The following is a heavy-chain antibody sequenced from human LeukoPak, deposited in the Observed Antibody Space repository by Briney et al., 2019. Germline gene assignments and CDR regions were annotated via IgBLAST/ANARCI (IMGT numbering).Heavy chain of an antibody. Sequence: GGSLRLSCAASGFTFRSSAMSWVRQAPGKGLEWVASISGSGDTTYYTDSVKGRFTVSRDNSENTLSLQMSSLRAEDTAVYYCAKISVGTLGGILVISDWGQGNLATVPS. V-gene: IGHV3-23*01. J-gene: IGHJ4*02. CDR2: ISGSGDTT. CDR3: AKISVGTLGGILVISD. CDR1: GFTFRSSA. D-gene: IGHD3-16*02.